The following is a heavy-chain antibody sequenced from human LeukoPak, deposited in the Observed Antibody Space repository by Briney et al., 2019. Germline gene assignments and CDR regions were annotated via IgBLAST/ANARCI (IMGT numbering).Heavy chain of an antibody. CDR3: ATSDFWSGYYVRFDP. CDR2: LIPIFGTA. V-gene: IGHV1-69*13. J-gene: IGHJ5*02. CDR1: GGTFSSYA. Sequence: ASVKVSCKASGGTFSSYAISCVRQAPGQGLEWMGGLIPIFGTANYAQKFKGRVTITADESTSTAYREVSSLRSEDTAVYYCATSDFWSGYYVRFDPWGQGTLVTVSS. D-gene: IGHD3-3*01.